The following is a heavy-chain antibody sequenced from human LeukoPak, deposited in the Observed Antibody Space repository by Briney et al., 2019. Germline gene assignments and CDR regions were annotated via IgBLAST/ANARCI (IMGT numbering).Heavy chain of an antibody. CDR3: AVRGRILDY. CDR1: GGTFSSYA. CDR2: IIPIFGTA. Sequence: SVKVSCNASGGTFSSYASIWVRQAPGQGLEWMGGIIPIFGTANYAQKFQGRVTIPADESTSPGYMDRSSLRSEDTAVYYCAVRGRILDYWGRGTLVPVSS. D-gene: IGHD3-16*01. V-gene: IGHV1-69*13. J-gene: IGHJ4*02.